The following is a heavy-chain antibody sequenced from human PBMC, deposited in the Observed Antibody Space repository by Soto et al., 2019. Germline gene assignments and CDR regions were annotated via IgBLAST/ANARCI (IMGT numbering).Heavy chain of an antibody. V-gene: IGHV3-30*18. CDR3: AKDKGPGYYYDSSGYPRDYYYGMDV. CDR2: ISYDGSNK. Sequence: LRLSCAASGFTFSSYGMHWVRQAPGKGLEWVAVISYDGSNKYYADSVKGRFTISRDNSKNTLYLQMNSLRAEDTAVYYCAKDKGPGYYYDSSGYPRDYYYGMDVWGQGTTVTVSS. CDR1: GFTFSSYG. J-gene: IGHJ6*02. D-gene: IGHD3-22*01.